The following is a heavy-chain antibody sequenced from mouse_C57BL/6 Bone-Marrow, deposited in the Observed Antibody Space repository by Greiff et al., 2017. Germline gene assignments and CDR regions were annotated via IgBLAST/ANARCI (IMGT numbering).Heavy chain of an antibody. D-gene: IGHD1-1*01. J-gene: IGHJ1*03. CDR1: GFTFSSYT. V-gene: IGHV5-9*01. CDR2: ISGGGGNT. Sequence: EVHLVESGGGLVKPGGSLKLSCAASGFTFSSYTMSWVRQTPEKRLQWVAAISGGGGNTYYPDRVKGRFTISSDNDKNILYRQMSSLRSEDTALYYCSRQVTTVLATKYFDVWGTGTTVTVSS. CDR3: SRQVTTVLATKYFDV.